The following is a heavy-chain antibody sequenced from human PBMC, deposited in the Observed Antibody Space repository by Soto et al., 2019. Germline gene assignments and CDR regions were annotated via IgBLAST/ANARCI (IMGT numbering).Heavy chain of an antibody. CDR2: IWYDGSDE. CDR1: GFTFNSYG. D-gene: IGHD6-6*01. J-gene: IGHJ5*01. Sequence: QVQLVESGGGVVQPGRSLRLSCAASGFTFNSYGMHWVRQVPGKGLEWVAMIWYDGSDEYYADSVKGRFTISRDNSKNIVYLQMNTLRAEDTAVYYCARDEAVRRFDSWGQGILVTVS. V-gene: IGHV3-33*01. CDR3: ARDEAVRRFDS.